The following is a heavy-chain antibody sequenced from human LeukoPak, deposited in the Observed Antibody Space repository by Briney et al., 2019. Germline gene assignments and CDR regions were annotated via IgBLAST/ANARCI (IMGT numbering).Heavy chain of an antibody. V-gene: IGHV1-2*06. J-gene: IGHJ4*02. Sequence: ASVKVSCTASGYTFTAYYIHWVRQAPGQGLEWMGRIDANISVTNYAQRFQDRVTMTRDMSINTAYMELSRLRSDDTAVYYCARGYSSGWNYFDYWGQGTLVTVSS. CDR2: IDANISVT. CDR1: GYTFTAYY. CDR3: ARGYSSGWNYFDY. D-gene: IGHD6-19*01.